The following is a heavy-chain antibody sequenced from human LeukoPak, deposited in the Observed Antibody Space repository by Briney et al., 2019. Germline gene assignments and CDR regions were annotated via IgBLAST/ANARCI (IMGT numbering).Heavy chain of an antibody. CDR1: GFTFSTYT. J-gene: IGHJ4*02. D-gene: IGHD6-13*01. Sequence: GGSLRLSCAASGFTFSTYTMHWVRQAPGKGLEWVAVIFYDGSNRYFAEPVKGRFTVSRDDSKNTLYLQMNSLRAEDTAVYYCARGLTGVAATLDYWGQGALVTVSS. CDR3: ARGLTGVAATLDY. V-gene: IGHV3-30-3*01. CDR2: IFYDGSNR.